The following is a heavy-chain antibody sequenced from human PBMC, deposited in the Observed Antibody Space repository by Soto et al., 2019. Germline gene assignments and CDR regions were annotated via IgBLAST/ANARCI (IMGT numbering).Heavy chain of an antibody. CDR3: ARPANTVADHFDL. V-gene: IGHV5-51*01. CDR1: GYTFTIYW. Sequence: GESLKISCQVSGYTFTIYWNGWGRQMPGKGLEWMGIIYPSDSDTRYSPSFQGQVTISADQSINTAYLQWDSLKASDTAIYYCARPANTVADHFDLWGQGTPVTVSS. J-gene: IGHJ4*02. D-gene: IGHD4-17*01. CDR2: IYPSDSDT.